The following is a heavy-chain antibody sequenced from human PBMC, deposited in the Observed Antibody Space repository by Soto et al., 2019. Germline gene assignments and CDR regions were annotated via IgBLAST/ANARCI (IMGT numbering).Heavy chain of an antibody. CDR3: AKDLGYSYGFWVDN. CDR2: ITSGDYT. V-gene: IGHV3-23*01. D-gene: IGHD5-18*01. J-gene: IGHJ5*02. Sequence: PGGALSLCCAATVFNFSNYRMRWVRQAPGKGLEWVSAITSGDYTYYADTVKGRCTISRDNSENTLILEMNSLRVEDTAVYYCAKDLGYSYGFWVDNWGQGTLVTVSS. CDR1: VFNFSNYR.